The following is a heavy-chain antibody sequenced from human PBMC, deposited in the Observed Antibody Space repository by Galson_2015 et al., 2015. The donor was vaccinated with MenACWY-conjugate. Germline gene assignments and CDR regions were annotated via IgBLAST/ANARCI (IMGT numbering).Heavy chain of an antibody. V-gene: IGHV1-69*06. D-gene: IGHD6-19*01. J-gene: IGHJ3*02. CDR3: ARDLSIAVAGPAFDI. CDR1: GYTFTSFG. CDR2: IIPIFGTA. Sequence: SVKVSCKASGYTFTSFGISWVRQAPGQGLEWMGGIIPIFGTANYAQKFQGRVTITADKSTSTAYMELSSLRSEDTAVYYCARDLSIAVAGPAFDIWGQGTMVTVSS.